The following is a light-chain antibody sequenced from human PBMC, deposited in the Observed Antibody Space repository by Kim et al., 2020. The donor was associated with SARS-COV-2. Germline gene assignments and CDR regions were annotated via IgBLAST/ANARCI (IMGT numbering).Light chain of an antibody. CDR1: QRVTSY. V-gene: IGKV3-11*01. J-gene: IGKJ2*01. CDR2: DAS. CDR3: QQRRSWNPAYA. Sequence: EIVLTQSPATLSLSPGKRATLSCRASQRVTSYLAWYQQKVGQAPRLLICDASNRATGIPARFSGSGSGTDFTLTINSLEPEDFAVYYCQQRRSWNPAYAFRQDNKLEIK.